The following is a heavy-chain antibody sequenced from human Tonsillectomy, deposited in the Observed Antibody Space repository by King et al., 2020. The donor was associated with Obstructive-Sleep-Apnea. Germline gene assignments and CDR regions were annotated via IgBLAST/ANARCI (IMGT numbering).Heavy chain of an antibody. Sequence: QLQESGPGLVKPSETLSLSCTVSGVSIRSSNYYWGWIRHTPGKGLEWIGSIHHSGSSYYNPSLKSRVTISVDSSKNQFSLTLHSVTAADTAVFFFARQFYYEGRSVFNNLGYFALWGRGTLVTVSP. J-gene: IGHJ2*01. V-gene: IGHV4-39*01. CDR2: IHHSGSS. CDR1: GVSIRSSNYY. D-gene: IGHD3-22*01. CDR3: ARQFYYEGRSVFNNLGYFAL.